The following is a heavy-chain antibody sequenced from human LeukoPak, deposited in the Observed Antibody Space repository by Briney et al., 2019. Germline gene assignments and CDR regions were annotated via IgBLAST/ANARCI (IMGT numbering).Heavy chain of an antibody. D-gene: IGHD6-19*01. Sequence: PGGSLRLSCAASGFTFSSYAMHWVRQAPGKGLEWVTVVWYDGSNKYYADSVKGRFTISRDNSKNTLYLQMSSLRAEDTAVYYCARAQVGSGWYNGDYWGQGTLVTVSS. CDR3: ARAQVGSGWYNGDY. J-gene: IGHJ4*02. CDR1: GFTFSSYA. CDR2: VWYDGSNK. V-gene: IGHV3-33*01.